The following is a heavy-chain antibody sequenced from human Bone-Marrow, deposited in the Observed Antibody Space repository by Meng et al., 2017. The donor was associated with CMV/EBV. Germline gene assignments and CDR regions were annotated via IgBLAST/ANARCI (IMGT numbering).Heavy chain of an antibody. J-gene: IGHJ4*02. CDR2: ISSSGSTI. CDR3: ARLLGYCSSTRCYTDNYFDY. Sequence: GESLKISCAASGFTFSDYYMSWIRQAPGKGLEWVSYISSSGSTIYYADSVKGRFTISRDNAKNSLYLQMNSLRAEDTAVYYCARLLGYCSSTRCYTDNYFDYWGQGTLVTVSS. D-gene: IGHD2-2*02. CDR1: GFTFSDYY. V-gene: IGHV3-11*01.